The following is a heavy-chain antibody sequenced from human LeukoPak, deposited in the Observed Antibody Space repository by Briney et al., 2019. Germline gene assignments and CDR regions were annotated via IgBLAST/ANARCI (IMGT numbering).Heavy chain of an antibody. J-gene: IGHJ4*02. CDR3: ASGGDYFDY. CDR1: GGSISSYY. V-gene: IGHV4-34*01. D-gene: IGHD3-16*01. Sequence: SETLSLTCTVSGGSISSYYWNWIRQSPGKGLEWIGEITHSGSTNYNPSLKSRVTISVDTSKKQFSLNLSSVTAADTAVYYCASGGDYFDYWGQGTLVTVSS. CDR2: ITHSGST.